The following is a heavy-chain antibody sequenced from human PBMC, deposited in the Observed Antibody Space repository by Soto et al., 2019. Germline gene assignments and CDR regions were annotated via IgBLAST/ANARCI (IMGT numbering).Heavy chain of an antibody. CDR3: ARDSPPPRE. J-gene: IGHJ4*02. V-gene: IGHV1-18*01. Sequence: QVQLVQSGAEVKKPGASVKVSCKASGYTFTSYHITWVRQAPGQGLEWMGWISAYNGNTNYAQKLQGRVTMTTDTSTRTAYMALRRLSSYDTAVYYCARDSPPPREWGQGTLVTVSS. CDR2: ISAYNGNT. CDR1: GYTFTSYH.